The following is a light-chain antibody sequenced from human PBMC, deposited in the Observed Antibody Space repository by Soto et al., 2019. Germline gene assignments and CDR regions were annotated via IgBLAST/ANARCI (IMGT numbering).Light chain of an antibody. CDR1: QGISSY. CDR2: AAS. CDR3: QQYYSFPFT. J-gene: IGKJ3*01. Sequence: VIWMTQSPSLLSASTGDRVTISCRVSQGISSYLAWYQQKPGKATELLIYAASTLTSGVPSMFSGSGSGTDFTLTISCLQSEDFASYYCQQYYSFPFTFGPGTKVDIK. V-gene: IGKV1D-8*01.